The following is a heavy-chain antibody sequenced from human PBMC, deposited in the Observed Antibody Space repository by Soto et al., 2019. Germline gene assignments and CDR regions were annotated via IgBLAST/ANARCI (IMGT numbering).Heavy chain of an antibody. V-gene: IGHV3-23*01. CDR2: LSGSGVNA. J-gene: IGHJ4*02. Sequence: GSLRLSCAASGFTFSSYAMTWVRQAPGKGLEYVSTLSGSGVNAYYADSVKGRFTISRDNSKNTLYLQMNSLRVEDTAIYYCAKPLQVYWGQGTQVTVSS. CDR1: GFTFSSYA. CDR3: AKPLQVY.